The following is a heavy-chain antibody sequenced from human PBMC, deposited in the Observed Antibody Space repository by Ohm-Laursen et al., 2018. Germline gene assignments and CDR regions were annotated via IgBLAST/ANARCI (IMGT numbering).Heavy chain of an antibody. CDR3: ARDFWSGHTYNWFDP. D-gene: IGHD3-3*01. V-gene: IGHV1-2*02. Sequence: GASVKVSCKASGYTFSGYHMHWVRQAPGQGLEWMGWINPNTGGTNYAQKFQGRVTMTRDTSISTAYMELSRLTSDDTAVYFCARDFWSGHTYNWFDPWGQGTLVTVSS. CDR1: GYTFSGYH. CDR2: INPNTGGT. J-gene: IGHJ5*02.